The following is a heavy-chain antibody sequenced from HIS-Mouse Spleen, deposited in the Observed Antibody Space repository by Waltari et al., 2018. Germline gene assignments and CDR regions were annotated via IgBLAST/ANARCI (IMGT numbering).Heavy chain of an antibody. CDR3: ARLLWFGELLYSFDY. J-gene: IGHJ4*02. CDR1: GGSFSGYY. V-gene: IGHV4-34*01. D-gene: IGHD3-10*01. Sequence: QVQLQQWGAGLLKPSETLSLTCAVYGGSFSGYYWSCIRPPPGKGLEWIGEINHSGSTNYNPSLKSRVTISVDTSKNQFSLKLSSVTAADTAVYYCARLLWFGELLYSFDYWGQGTLVTVSS. CDR2: INHSGST.